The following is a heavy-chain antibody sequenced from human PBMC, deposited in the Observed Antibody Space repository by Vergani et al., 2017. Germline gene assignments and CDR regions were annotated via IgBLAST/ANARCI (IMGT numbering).Heavy chain of an antibody. CDR3: ARDVTDIFVSSSDYSHLLYY. CDR1: GFTFSGSA. J-gene: IGHJ4*02. V-gene: IGHV3-73*01. Sequence: EVQLVESGGGLVQPGGSLKLSCAASGFTFSGSAMHWVRQASGKGLEWVGRIRSKANSYATAYAGSVKGRFTISRDDSKNTAYLQMNSLKTEDTAVYYCARDVTDIFVSSSDYSHLLYYWGQGILVTVSS. CDR2: IRSKANSYAT. D-gene: IGHD3-22*01.